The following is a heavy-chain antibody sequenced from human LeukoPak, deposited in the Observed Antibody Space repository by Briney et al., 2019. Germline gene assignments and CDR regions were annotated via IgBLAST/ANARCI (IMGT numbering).Heavy chain of an antibody. J-gene: IGHJ4*02. CDR2: ISYAGSNK. V-gene: IGHV3-30-3*01. D-gene: IGHD2-2*01. CDR1: GFTFSSYA. Sequence: PGGSLRLSCAAPGFTFSSYAMHWVRQAPGKGLEWVAVISYAGSNKYYADSVKGRFTISTDNTKNTLSLQMNSLTPEDTAIYYFARDCLTILTEVVPADVQQWGEGTLVTVSS. CDR3: ARDCLTILTEVVPADVQQ.